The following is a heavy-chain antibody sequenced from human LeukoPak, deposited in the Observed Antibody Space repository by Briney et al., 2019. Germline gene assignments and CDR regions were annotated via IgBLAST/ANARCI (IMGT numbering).Heavy chain of an antibody. CDR2: ISYDGSNK. Sequence: GRSLRLSCAASGFTFSSYAMHWVRQAPGKGLEWVAVISYDGSNKYYADSVKGRFTISRDNSKNTLYLQMNSLRAEDTAVYYCARERHYYDSSGYPDYWSQGTLVTVSS. CDR1: GFTFSSYA. J-gene: IGHJ4*02. CDR3: ARERHYYDSSGYPDY. V-gene: IGHV3-30-3*01. D-gene: IGHD3-22*01.